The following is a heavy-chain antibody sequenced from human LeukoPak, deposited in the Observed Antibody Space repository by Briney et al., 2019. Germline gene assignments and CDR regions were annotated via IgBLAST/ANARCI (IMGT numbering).Heavy chain of an antibody. D-gene: IGHD3-22*01. Sequence: GGSLRLSCAASGFTFSSYSMNWVRQAPGKGLEWVSYISSSSSITYYADSVKGRFTISRDNAENSLHLQMNTLRAEDTAVYYCTRKPYYYDNSGYYWNAFDIWGQGTMVTVSS. CDR3: TRKPYYYDNSGYYWNAFDI. V-gene: IGHV3-48*01. CDR1: GFTFSSYS. CDR2: ISSSSSIT. J-gene: IGHJ3*02.